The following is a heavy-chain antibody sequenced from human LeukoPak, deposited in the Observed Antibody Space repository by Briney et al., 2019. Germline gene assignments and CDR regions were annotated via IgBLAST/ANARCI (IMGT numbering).Heavy chain of an antibody. D-gene: IGHD3-10*01. V-gene: IGHV3-66*01. J-gene: IGHJ4*02. CDR1: GLSVSSNH. CDR2: LYSGGDT. Sequence: VGLRLSCADSGLSVSSNHMSGVRQAPGKVLERVSLLYSGGDTSYADSVEGRFTISRDNSKNTLYLHMNSLGAEDTAVYYCTRDRSSMVRGNYPDYWGQGTLVTVSS. CDR3: TRDRSSMVRGNYPDY.